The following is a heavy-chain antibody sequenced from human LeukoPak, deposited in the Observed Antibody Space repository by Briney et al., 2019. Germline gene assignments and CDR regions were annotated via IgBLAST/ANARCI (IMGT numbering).Heavy chain of an antibody. CDR1: GLTFTTSA. CDR2: ISGSGGSS. V-gene: IGHV3-23*01. CDR3: ASGRGYYEY. Sequence: PEGSLRLSCAATGLTFTTSAMTWVRQAPGKGLEWVSSISGSGGSSYHADSVKGRFTISRDNSKNTAYLHMNSLRADDTAIYYCASGRGYYEYWGQGTLVTVSS. J-gene: IGHJ4*02. D-gene: IGHD2-15*01.